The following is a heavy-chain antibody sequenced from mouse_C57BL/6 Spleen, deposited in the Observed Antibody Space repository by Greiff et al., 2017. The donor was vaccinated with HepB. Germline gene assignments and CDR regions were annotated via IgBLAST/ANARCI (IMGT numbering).Heavy chain of an antibody. CDR3: AREGNYYGSSYY. CDR1: GYTFTSYW. J-gene: IGHJ2*01. D-gene: IGHD1-1*01. CDR2: IHPNSGST. V-gene: IGHV1-64*01. Sequence: QVQLQQPGAELVKPGASVKLSCKASGYTFTSYWMHWVKQRPGQGLEWIGMIHPNSGSTNYNEKFKSKATLTVDKSSSTAYMQLSSLTSEDSAVYYCAREGNYYGSSYYWGQGTTLTVSS.